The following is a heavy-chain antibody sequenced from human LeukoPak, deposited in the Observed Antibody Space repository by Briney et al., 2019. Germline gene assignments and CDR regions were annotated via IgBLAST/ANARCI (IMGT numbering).Heavy chain of an antibody. J-gene: IGHJ4*02. D-gene: IGHD2-2*02. V-gene: IGHV3-15*01. CDR3: TKGKGQFLYHTFDL. CDR2: IKSRAHGETT. Sequence: GGSLRLSCAASGFTFSDAWMSWVRRAPGKGLEWVGRIKSRAHGETTDYAAPVQGRFIISRDDSKDTLYLQMNSMKTEDTAVYFCTKGKGQFLYHTFDLWGQGILVTVSS. CDR1: GFTFSDAW.